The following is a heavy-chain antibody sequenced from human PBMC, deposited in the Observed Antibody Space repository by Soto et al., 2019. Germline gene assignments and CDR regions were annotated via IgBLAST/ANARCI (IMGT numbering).Heavy chain of an antibody. CDR1: GGSISSGGYY. D-gene: IGHD3-10*01. CDR3: AREAYYYGSGSDMGVYYGMDV. CDR2: IYYSGST. J-gene: IGHJ6*02. Sequence: PSETLSLTCTVSGGSISSGGYYWSWIRQHPGKGLEWIGYIYYSGSTYYNPSLKSRVTISVDTSKNQFSLKLSSVTAADTAVYYCAREAYYYGSGSDMGVYYGMDVWGQGTTVTVSS. V-gene: IGHV4-31*03.